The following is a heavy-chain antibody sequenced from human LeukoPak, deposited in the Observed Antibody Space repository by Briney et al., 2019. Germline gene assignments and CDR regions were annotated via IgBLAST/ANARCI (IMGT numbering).Heavy chain of an antibody. J-gene: IGHJ4*02. CDR1: GGSISSYY. V-gene: IGHV4-59*01. CDR2: IYYSGST. CDR3: ARDVSGSHDY. D-gene: IGHD5-12*01. Sequence: PSETLSLTCTVSGGSISSYYWSWIRQPPGKGLEWIGYIYYSGSTNYNPSLKSRVTISVDTSKNQFSLKLSSVTAADTAVYYCARDVSGSHDYWAREPWSPSPQ.